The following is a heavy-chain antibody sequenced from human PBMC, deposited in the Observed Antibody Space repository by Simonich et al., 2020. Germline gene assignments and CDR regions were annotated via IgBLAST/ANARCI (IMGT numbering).Heavy chain of an antibody. CDR3: ARHLQLGPFDY. CDR1: GGSFSGYY. CDR2: INHSGST. D-gene: IGHD1-1*01. V-gene: IGHV4-34*01. J-gene: IGHJ4*02. Sequence: QVQLQQWGAGLLKPSETLSLTCAVYGGSFSGYYWSWIRQPPEKGLEWIGEINHSGSTNYNPSLKSRGTISVDTAKNQFSLKLSSVTAADTAVYYCARHLQLGPFDYWGQGTLVTVSS.